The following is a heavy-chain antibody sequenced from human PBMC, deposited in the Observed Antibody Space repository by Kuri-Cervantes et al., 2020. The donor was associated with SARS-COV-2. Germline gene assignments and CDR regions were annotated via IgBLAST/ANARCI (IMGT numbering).Heavy chain of an antibody. CDR1: GFAFSNFT. V-gene: IGHV3-30*02. D-gene: IGHD6-13*01. J-gene: IGHJ4*02. CDR3: AKERDSLRTSGIAAAGTGFDY. CDR2: IRYDGSNK. Sequence: GGSLRLSCAASGFAFSNFTLNWVRQAPGKGLEWVAFIRYDGSNKYYADSVKGRFTISRDNSKNTLYLQMNSLRAEDTAVYYCAKERDSLRTSGIAAAGTGFDYWGQGTLVTVSS.